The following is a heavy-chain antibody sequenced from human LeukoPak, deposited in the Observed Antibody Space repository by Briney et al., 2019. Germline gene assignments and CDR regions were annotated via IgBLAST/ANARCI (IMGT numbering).Heavy chain of an antibody. D-gene: IGHD4-11*01. CDR1: GYTFIIYY. Sequence: GASVKVSCKASGYTFIIYYMHWVRQPPGQGLEWMGIINPSAGSTTYAQNFQGRVTMTRDTSTNTVYMDLNSLRSDDTAVYYCARQRDSIWSDPWGQGTLVTVSS. CDR2: INPSAGST. CDR3: ARQRDSIWSDP. J-gene: IGHJ5*02. V-gene: IGHV1-46*01.